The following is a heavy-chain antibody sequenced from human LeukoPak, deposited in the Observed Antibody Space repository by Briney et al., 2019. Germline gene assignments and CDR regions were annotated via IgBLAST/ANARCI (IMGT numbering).Heavy chain of an antibody. D-gene: IGHD3-10*01. V-gene: IGHV3-11*01. J-gene: IGHJ4*02. CDR3: ARVSSLVRGVPL. Sequence: GGSLRLSCAASGFTFSDYYMSWIRQAPGKGLEWISFISKSDSTIYYADSVKGRFTISRDNANNSLYLQMHSLRAEDTAVYYYARVSSLVRGVPLWGQGTLVTVSS. CDR1: GFTFSDYY. CDR2: ISKSDSTI.